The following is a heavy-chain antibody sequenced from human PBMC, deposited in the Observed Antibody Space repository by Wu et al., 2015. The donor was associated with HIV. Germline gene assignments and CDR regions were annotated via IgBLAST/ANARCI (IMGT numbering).Heavy chain of an antibody. CDR1: GYAFSRHG. D-gene: IGHD3-10*01. V-gene: IGHV1-18*01. CDR3: VKARGSGAYHFFYLDV. Sequence: QLEQPGVEVQKPGAALKVSCKASGYAFSRHGISWVRQAPGQGLEWVGWISAGNGDTTYAQKFRGRVTLTRDISATTVFLEFGSLHSDDRAVYYCVKARGSGAYHFFYLDVWGEGTSGLCLL. CDR2: ISAGNGDT. J-gene: IGHJ4*02.